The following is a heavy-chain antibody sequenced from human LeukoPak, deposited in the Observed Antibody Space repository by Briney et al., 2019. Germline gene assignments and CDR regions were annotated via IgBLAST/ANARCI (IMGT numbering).Heavy chain of an antibody. CDR1: GYTVSTNY. V-gene: IGHV3-66*01. CDR2: IYSGGST. Sequence: PGGSLRLFCGASGYTVSTNYMSWVRQAPGKGLEWVSIIYSGGSTYYADSVKGRFTVSRDNSKNTLYLQMNSLRAEDTAVYYCASSRYGSSFAFDIWGQGTMVTVSS. J-gene: IGHJ3*02. CDR3: ASSRYGSSFAFDI. D-gene: IGHD6-6*01.